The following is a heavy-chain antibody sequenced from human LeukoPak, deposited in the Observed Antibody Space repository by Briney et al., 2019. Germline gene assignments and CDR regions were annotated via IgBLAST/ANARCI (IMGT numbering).Heavy chain of an antibody. CDR3: AREAVDTAMVPPYWYFDL. Sequence: SETLSLTCTVSNGSISSSAYYWGWVRQSPGKGLQWIGSVYFSGITYYNESLKSRLTISVDKSNNQFSLKLSSVTAADTAVYYCAREAVDTAMVPPYWYFDLWGRGTLVTVSS. V-gene: IGHV4-39*07. CDR2: VYFSGIT. D-gene: IGHD5-18*01. J-gene: IGHJ2*01. CDR1: NGSISSSAYY.